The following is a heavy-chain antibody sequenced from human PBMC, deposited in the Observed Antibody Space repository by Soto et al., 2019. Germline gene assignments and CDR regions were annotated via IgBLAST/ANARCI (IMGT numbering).Heavy chain of an antibody. CDR2: IYYSGST. D-gene: IGHD5-18*01. CDR3: ARESSYGPNWFDP. CDR1: GGSFKSGSYS. J-gene: IGHJ5*02. Sequence: SETLSLTCTVSGGSFKSGSYSWSWIRQPPGKGLEWIGYIYYSGSTNYNPSLKSRVTISVDTSKNQFSLKLSSVTAADTAVYYCARESSYGPNWFDPWGQGTLVTVSS. V-gene: IGHV4-61*01.